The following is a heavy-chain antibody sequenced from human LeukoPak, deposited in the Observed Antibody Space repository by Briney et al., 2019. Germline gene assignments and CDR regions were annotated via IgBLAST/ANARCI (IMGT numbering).Heavy chain of an antibody. V-gene: IGHV4-34*01. CDR1: GGSFSGYY. D-gene: IGHD3-10*01. J-gene: IGHJ4*02. CDR2: TNHSGST. CDR3: ASPGGDEYYYGSGSQPRDY. Sequence: SETRSLTCAVYGGSFSGYYWTWIRQLPGKGLEWIGETNHSGSTKYNPSLKSRVTISVDTSKNQFSLKLSSVTAADTAMYYCASPGGDEYYYGSGSQPRDYWGQGTLVTVSS.